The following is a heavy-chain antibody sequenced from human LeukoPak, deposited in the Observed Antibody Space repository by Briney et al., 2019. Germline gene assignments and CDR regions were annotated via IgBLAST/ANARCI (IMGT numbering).Heavy chain of an antibody. CDR2: ISPYNGNR. V-gene: IGHV1-18*01. Sequence: ASVKVSCKASGYTFTNYGISWVRQAPGQGLEWMGWISPYNGNRNYAQKFQGRVTLTRDMSTSTDYLELSSLRSEDTAVYYCARDNSVRDEAWWFYPWGQGTLVTVSS. CDR1: GYTFTNYG. CDR3: ARDNSVRDEAWWFYP. D-gene: IGHD5-24*01. J-gene: IGHJ5*02.